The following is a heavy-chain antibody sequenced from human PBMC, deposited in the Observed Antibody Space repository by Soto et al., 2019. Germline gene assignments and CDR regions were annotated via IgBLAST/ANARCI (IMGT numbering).Heavy chain of an antibody. V-gene: IGHV3-7*01. CDR3: ARDGYYGGPYFQH. CDR2: IKQDGSEK. Sequence: EVQLVESGGGLVQPGGSLRLSCAASGFTFSSYWMSWVRQAPGKGLEWVANIKQDGSEKYYVDSVKGRFTISRDNAKNSLYLQMNSLRAEDTAVYYCARDGYYGGPYFQHWGQGTLVTVSS. CDR1: GFTFSSYW. D-gene: IGHD4-17*01. J-gene: IGHJ1*01.